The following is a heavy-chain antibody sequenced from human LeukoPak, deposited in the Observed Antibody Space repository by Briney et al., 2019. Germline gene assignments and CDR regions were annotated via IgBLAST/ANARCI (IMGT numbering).Heavy chain of an antibody. CDR1: GGSISSGGYS. D-gene: IGHD3-22*01. CDR2: IYHSGST. J-gene: IGHJ3*02. V-gene: IGHV4-30-2*01. Sequence: SETLSLTCAVSGGSISSGGYSWSWLRQPPGKGLEWIGYIYHSGSTYYNPSLKSRVTISVDRSKNQFSLKLSSVTAADTAVYYCARDRYYYDSSGFPLHDAFDIWGQGTMVTVSS. CDR3: ARDRYYYDSSGFPLHDAFDI.